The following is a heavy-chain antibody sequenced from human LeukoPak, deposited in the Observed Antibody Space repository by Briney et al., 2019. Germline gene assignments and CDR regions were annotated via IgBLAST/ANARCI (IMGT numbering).Heavy chain of an antibody. CDR3: MKLPTMIIVIDTDFEY. V-gene: IGHV3-23*01. Sequence: GGSLRLSCAASGFTFSSYAMSWVRQAPGKGLECISGFSGSGGSTYYADSVKGRFTISRDNSKNTLYLQMNSLRAEDTAVYYCMKLPTMIIVIDTDFEYWGQGAQVTVSS. D-gene: IGHD2-21*01. J-gene: IGHJ4*02. CDR2: FSGSGGST. CDR1: GFTFSSYA.